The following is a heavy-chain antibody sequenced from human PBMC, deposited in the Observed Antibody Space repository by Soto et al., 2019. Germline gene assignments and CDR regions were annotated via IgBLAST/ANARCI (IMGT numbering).Heavy chain of an antibody. CDR2: IKQDGSQR. CDR3: ARVREGRYFDY. CDR1: GFTFSSYW. Sequence: GGSLRLSCVASGFTFSSYWMSWVRQAPGKGLEGVANIKQDGSQRYYVDSVKGRFTISRDNAENSLYLQMNSLRVEDTAVYYCARVREGRYFDYWGQGTLVTVSS. J-gene: IGHJ4*02. V-gene: IGHV3-7*01.